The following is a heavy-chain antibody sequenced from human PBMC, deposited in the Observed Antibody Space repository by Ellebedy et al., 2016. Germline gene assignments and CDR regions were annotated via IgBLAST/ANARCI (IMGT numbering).Heavy chain of an antibody. CDR3: AKDVGSGSYIDY. J-gene: IGHJ4*02. CDR1: GFTFGESA. D-gene: IGHD3-10*01. V-gene: IGHV3-9*01. CDR2: ITWNSGSI. Sequence: GGSLRLSXAASGFTFGESAMHWVRQAPGKGLEWVSGITWNSGSIAYADSVKGRFTMSRDNAKNSLYLQMTSLTPEDTAFYYCAKDVGSGSYIDYWGQGTLVTVSS.